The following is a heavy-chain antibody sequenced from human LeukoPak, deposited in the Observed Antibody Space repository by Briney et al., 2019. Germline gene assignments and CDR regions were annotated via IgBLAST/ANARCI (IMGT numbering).Heavy chain of an antibody. CDR1: GYTFTSYD. V-gene: IGHV1-8*01. Sequence: ASVTVSCTASGYTFTSYDINWVRPATGQGLAWMGWMNPNSGNTGYAQKFQGRVTMTRNTSISTAYMELSSLRSEDTAVYYCARVHSSSWYSRAFDIWGQGTMVTVSS. CDR3: ARVHSSSWYSRAFDI. D-gene: IGHD6-13*01. J-gene: IGHJ3*02. CDR2: MNPNSGNT.